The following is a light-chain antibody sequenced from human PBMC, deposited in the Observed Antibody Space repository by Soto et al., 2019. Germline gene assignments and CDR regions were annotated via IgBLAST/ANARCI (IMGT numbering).Light chain of an antibody. Sequence: EIVLTQSPATLSLSPGEGATLSCRASQSVSSYLAWYQQKPGQAPRLLIYDASNRATGIRASFSGSGSGTDLTLTISSLEPEDFAVYYCQQRSTWPPITFGQGTRLEIK. J-gene: IGKJ5*01. CDR1: QSVSSY. CDR2: DAS. V-gene: IGKV3-11*01. CDR3: QQRSTWPPIT.